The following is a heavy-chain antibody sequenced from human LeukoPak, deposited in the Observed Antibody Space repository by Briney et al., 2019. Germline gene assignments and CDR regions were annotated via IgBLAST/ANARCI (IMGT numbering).Heavy chain of an antibody. CDR3: AKGGGRQNAFDI. V-gene: IGHV3-23*01. J-gene: IGHJ3*02. Sequence: GGSLRLSGAASGFTFSSYAMSWVRQAPGKGLEWVSAISGSGGSTYYADSVKGRFTISRDNSKNTLYLQMNSLRAEDTAVYYCAKGGGRQNAFDIWGQGTMVTVSS. D-gene: IGHD2-15*01. CDR1: GFTFSSYA. CDR2: ISGSGGST.